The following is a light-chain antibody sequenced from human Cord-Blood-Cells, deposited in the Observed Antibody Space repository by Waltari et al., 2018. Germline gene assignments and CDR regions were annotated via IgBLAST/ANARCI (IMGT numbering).Light chain of an antibody. CDR3: QQYYSTPWT. Sequence: DIVMTQYPDSLAVSLGERATINCKSSQSVLYSSNNKNYLAWYQQKPGQPPKLLIYWASTREAGVPDRFSCSWSGTDFTLTISGLQAEDVAVYYCQQYYSTPWTFGQGTKVEIK. J-gene: IGKJ1*01. CDR2: WAS. CDR1: QSVLYSSNNKNY. V-gene: IGKV4-1*01.